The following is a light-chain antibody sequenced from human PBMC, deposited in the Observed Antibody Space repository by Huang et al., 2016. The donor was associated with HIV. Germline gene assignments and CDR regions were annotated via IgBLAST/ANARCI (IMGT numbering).Light chain of an antibody. CDR2: DAS. Sequence: EVVMTQSPVTLSVSPGERATLSCRASQSVNNTLAWFQQKPGQAPRLLIHDASIRATGIPDRFSGSWSGTEFTLTISSLQSEDFAVYYCQQYNNWPPWTFGQGTKVEIK. V-gene: IGKV3-15*01. CDR3: QQYNNWPPWT. CDR1: QSVNNT. J-gene: IGKJ1*01.